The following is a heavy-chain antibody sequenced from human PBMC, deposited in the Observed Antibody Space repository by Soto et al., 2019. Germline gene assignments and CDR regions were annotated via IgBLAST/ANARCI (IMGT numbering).Heavy chain of an antibody. J-gene: IGHJ4*02. V-gene: IGHV3-33*01. D-gene: IGHD3-22*01. CDR1: GLTFSSYG. Sequence: QVQLVESGGGVVQPGRSLRLSCAASGLTFSSYGMHWVRQAPGKGLEWVAVIWYDGSNKYYADSLKGRFTISRDNSKKTLYLQVISLRADDTAVYFCARDAYDSSGYYYVASGGQGPLVTVS. CDR2: IWYDGSNK. CDR3: ARDAYDSSGYYYVAS.